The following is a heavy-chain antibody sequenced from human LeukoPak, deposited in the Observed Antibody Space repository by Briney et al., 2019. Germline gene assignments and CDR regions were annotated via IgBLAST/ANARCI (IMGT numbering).Heavy chain of an antibody. CDR2: INHSGST. CDR1: GGSFSGYY. CDR3: AREYSYGYAFYYYYYMDV. V-gene: IGHV4-34*01. J-gene: IGHJ6*03. Sequence: SETLSLTCAVYGGSFSGYYWSWIRQPPGKGLEWIGEINHSGSTNYNPSLKSRVTISGDTSKNQFSLKLSSVTAADTAVYYCAREYSYGYAFYYYYYMDVWGKGTTVTVSS. D-gene: IGHD5-18*01.